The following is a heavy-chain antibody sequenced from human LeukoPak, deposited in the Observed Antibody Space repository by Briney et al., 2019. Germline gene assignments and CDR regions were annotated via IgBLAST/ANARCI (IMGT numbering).Heavy chain of an antibody. CDR1: GFTFTSYA. J-gene: IGHJ4*02. Sequence: GGSLRLSCAASGFTFTSYAMSWVRQAPGKGPEWVSVIYSGGSTYYADSVKGRFTISRHNSKNTLYLQMNSLRAEDTAVYYCARGWIQLGFDYWGQGTLVTVSS. CDR3: ARGWIQLGFDY. V-gene: IGHV3-53*04. D-gene: IGHD5-18*01. CDR2: IYSGGST.